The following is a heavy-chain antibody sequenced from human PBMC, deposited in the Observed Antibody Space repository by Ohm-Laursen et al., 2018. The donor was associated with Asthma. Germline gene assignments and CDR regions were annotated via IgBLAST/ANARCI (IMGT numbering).Heavy chain of an antibody. CDR1: GYTFTSYA. V-gene: IGHV1-3*01. J-gene: IGHJ6*02. CDR3: ARRRRIKDYYGMDV. D-gene: IGHD2-15*01. CDR2: INAGNGNT. Sequence: SSVKVSCKASGYTFTSYAMHWVRQAPGQRLEWMGWINAGNGNTKYSQKFQGRVTITRDTSASTAYMELSSLRSEDTAVYYCARRRRIKDYYGMDVWGQGTTVTVSS.